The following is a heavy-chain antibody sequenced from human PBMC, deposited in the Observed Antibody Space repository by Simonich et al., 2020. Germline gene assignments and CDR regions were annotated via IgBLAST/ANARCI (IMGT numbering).Heavy chain of an antibody. J-gene: IGHJ4*02. CDR2: INHSGST. V-gene: IGHV4-34*01. CDR1: GGSFSGYY. D-gene: IGHD1-1*01. Sequence: QVQLQQWGAGLLKPSVTLSLTCAVYGGSFSGYYWSWIRQPPGKGLEWIGEINHSGSTNYNPSLKSRVTISVDTSKNQFSLKLSSVTAADTAVYYCARHLQLGPFDYWGQGTLVTVSS. CDR3: ARHLQLGPFDY.